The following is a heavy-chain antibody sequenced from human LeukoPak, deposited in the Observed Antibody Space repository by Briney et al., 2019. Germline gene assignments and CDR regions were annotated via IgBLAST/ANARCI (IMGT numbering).Heavy chain of an antibody. CDR1: GGSFSGYY. D-gene: IGHD6-19*01. CDR3: ASGYYFSGWWPYFDC. Sequence: SETLSLTCAVYGGSFSGYYWSWIRQPPGKGLEWIGEINHSGSTNYNPSLKSRVTISVDTSKKQFSLKLESVTAEDTSVYYCASGYYFSGWWPYFDCWGQGTLVTVSS. J-gene: IGHJ4*02. CDR2: INHSGST. V-gene: IGHV4-34*01.